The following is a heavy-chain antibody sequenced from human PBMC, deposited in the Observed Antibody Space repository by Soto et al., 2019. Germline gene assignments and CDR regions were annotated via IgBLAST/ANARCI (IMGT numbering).Heavy chain of an antibody. CDR2: ISYDGSNK. CDR3: AKAVGDY. D-gene: IGHD3-10*01. V-gene: IGHV3-30*18. CDR1: GFTFSSYG. J-gene: IGHJ4*02. Sequence: QVQLVESGGGVVQPGRSLRLSCAASGFTFSSYGMHWVRQAPGKGLEWVAVISYDGSNKYYAHSVKGRFTISRDNSKNTLYLQMNSLRAEDTAVYYCAKAVGDYWGQGTLVTVSS.